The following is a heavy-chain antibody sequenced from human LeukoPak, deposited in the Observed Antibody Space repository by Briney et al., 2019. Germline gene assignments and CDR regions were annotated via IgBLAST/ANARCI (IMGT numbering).Heavy chain of an antibody. CDR2: IGTTDGDT. CDR3: ARGRELEN. J-gene: IGHJ4*02. CDR1: GFPFSTYD. Sequence: GGSLRLSCTASGFPFSTYDMHWVRQAPGKGLEWVSAIGTTDGDTHYAVSVKGRFTISRDNAKNSLYLQMNSLRAEDTAVYYCARGRELENWGQGTLVTVSS. D-gene: IGHD3-3*02. V-gene: IGHV3-13*01.